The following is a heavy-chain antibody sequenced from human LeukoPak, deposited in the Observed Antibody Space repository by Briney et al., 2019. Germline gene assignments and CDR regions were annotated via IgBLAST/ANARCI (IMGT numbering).Heavy chain of an antibody. CDR3: ARRRYYDGSGYLE. D-gene: IGHD3-22*01. J-gene: IGHJ1*01. V-gene: IGHV4-39*01. Sequence: TSETLSLTCTVSGGSISSSSYYWGWIRPPPGKGREWIGSIYYSGRTYYNPSLKSRVTISVDKSKNQFSLNLRSVTAADTALYYCARRRYYDGSGYLEWGQGTLLSVSS. CDR1: GGSISSSSYY. CDR2: IYYSGRT.